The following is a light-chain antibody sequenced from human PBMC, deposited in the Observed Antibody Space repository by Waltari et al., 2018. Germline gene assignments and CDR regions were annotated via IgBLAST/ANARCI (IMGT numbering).Light chain of an antibody. Sequence: QSVLTQPPSASGTPGQRVTISCSGSSSNIGSNIVNWYQQLPGTAPKLLIYSNDQRPSGVHDRFSGSKSGTAAYLAISGLHSEDEAEYYCAAWDDSLLGVFGGGTKLTVL. CDR3: AAWDDSLLGV. J-gene: IGLJ3*02. V-gene: IGLV1-44*01. CDR1: SSNIGSNI. CDR2: SND.